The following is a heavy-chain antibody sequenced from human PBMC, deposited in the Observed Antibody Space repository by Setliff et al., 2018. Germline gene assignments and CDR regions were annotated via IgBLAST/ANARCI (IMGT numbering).Heavy chain of an antibody. D-gene: IGHD1-26*01. CDR1: GGSISSYY. J-gene: IGHJ4*02. V-gene: IGHV4-59*08. Sequence: SETLSLTCTVSGGSISSYYWSWIRQPPGKGLEWIGYIYNSGSTNYNPSLKSRVTISVDTSKNQISLKLSSLTAADTALYFCARDNTILGATDYWGQGALVTVSS. CDR3: ARDNTILGATDY. CDR2: IYNSGST.